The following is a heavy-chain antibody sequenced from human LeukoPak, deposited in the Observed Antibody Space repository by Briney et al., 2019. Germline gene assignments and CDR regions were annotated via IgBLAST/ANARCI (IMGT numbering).Heavy chain of an antibody. CDR3: ARDDARGYTYGHLQDY. Sequence: ASVKVSCKASGYTFSSHGISWVRQAPGQGLEWMGWISVYNGNTDYAQKLQGRVTMTTDTSTSTAYMELRSLISHDTPVYYCARDDARGYTYGHLQDYWGQGTLVTVSS. V-gene: IGHV1-18*01. J-gene: IGHJ4*02. CDR2: ISVYNGNT. D-gene: IGHD5-18*01. CDR1: GYTFSSHG.